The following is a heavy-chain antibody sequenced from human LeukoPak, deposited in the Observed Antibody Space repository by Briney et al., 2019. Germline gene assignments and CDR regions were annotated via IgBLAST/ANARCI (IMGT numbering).Heavy chain of an antibody. CDR3: ARDQGMTTVTKGFDY. Sequence: PSGTLSLTCAVSGGSISSSNWWSWVRQPPGKGLEWIGEIYHSGSTNYNPSLKSRVTISVDKSKNQFSLKLSSVTAAGTAVYYCARDQGMTTVTKGFDYWGQGTLVTVSS. CDR2: IYHSGST. V-gene: IGHV4-4*02. J-gene: IGHJ4*02. D-gene: IGHD4-17*01. CDR1: GGSISSSNW.